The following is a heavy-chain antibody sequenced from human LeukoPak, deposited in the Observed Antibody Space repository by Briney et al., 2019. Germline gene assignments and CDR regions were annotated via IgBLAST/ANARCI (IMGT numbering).Heavy chain of an antibody. CDR3: ARSNIAVRRGDNWFDP. V-gene: IGHV1-2*02. J-gene: IGHJ5*02. Sequence: ASVKVSCKASGYTFRDYYMHWVRQAPGQGLEWMGWIGPNSGGTNYAQKFQGRVTMTRDTSISTAHMELSRLISDDTAVYYCARSNIAVRRGDNWFDPWGQGTLVTVSS. D-gene: IGHD6-6*01. CDR1: GYTFRDYY. CDR2: IGPNSGGT.